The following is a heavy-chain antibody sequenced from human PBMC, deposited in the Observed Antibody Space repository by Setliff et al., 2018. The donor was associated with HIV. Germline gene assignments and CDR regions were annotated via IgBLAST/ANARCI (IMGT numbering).Heavy chain of an antibody. V-gene: IGHV4-39*02. CDR3: ARDDYLDSSGYEGASY. CDR1: GGSMNSSSYY. J-gene: IGHJ4*02. Sequence: SETLSLTCTVSGGSMNSSSYYWGWIRQPPGKGLEWLGSIYYSGKTYDNPSLKSRVTLSVDTSKNHFSLNVSSVTAADTAVYYCARDDYLDSSGYEGASYWGRGTLVTVSS. CDR2: IYYSGKT. D-gene: IGHD3-22*01.